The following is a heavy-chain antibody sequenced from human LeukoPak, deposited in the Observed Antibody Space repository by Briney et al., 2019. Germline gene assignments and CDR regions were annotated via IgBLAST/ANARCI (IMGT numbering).Heavy chain of an antibody. CDR1: GGTFSSYA. V-gene: IGHV1-69*13. D-gene: IGHD2-15*01. J-gene: IGHJ3*02. CDR2: IIPIFGTA. CDR3: ARDEAYCSGGSCGAFDI. Sequence: SVKVSCKASGGTFSSYAISWVRQAPGQGLEWMGGIIPIFGTANYAQKFQGRVTITADESTSTAYMELSSLRSEETAVYYCARDEAYCSGGSCGAFDIWGQGTMVTVSS.